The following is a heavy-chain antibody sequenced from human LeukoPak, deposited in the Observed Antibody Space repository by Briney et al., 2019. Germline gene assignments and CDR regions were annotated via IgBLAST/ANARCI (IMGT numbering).Heavy chain of an antibody. J-gene: IGHJ4*02. CDR1: GYSFTTYW. Sequence: GESLKISCRGSGYSFTTYWIGWVRQLPGKGLEWMGIIYPGDSDTRYSPSFQGQVTISADKSISTAYLQWSSLKASDSAMYYCARKTGDLYYFDYWGQGTLVTVSS. V-gene: IGHV5-51*01. D-gene: IGHD7-27*01. CDR2: IYPGDSDT. CDR3: ARKTGDLYYFDY.